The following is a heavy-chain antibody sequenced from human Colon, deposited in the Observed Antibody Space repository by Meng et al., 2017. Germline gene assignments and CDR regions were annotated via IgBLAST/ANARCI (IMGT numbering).Heavy chain of an antibody. CDR2: TYYRSKWYN. J-gene: IGHJ4*02. CDR1: GDNVSNNSPA. V-gene: IGHV6-1*01. CDR3: ARESSRQFNY. Sequence: VPRQQSGPGLVKPSQTRSLTCALSGDNVSNNSPAWNWIRQSPSRGLEWLGRTYYRSKWYNEYAGSVKSRISITPDTSTNQFSLQLNSVTPDDTAVYYCARESSRQFNYWGQGTLVTVSS.